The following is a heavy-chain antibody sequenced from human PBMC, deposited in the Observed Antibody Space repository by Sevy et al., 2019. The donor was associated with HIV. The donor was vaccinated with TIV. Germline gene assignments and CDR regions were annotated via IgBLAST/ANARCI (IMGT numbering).Heavy chain of an antibody. CDR1: GFIFSKFA. Sequence: GGSLRLSCAASGFIFSKFALSWVRQAPGRGLEWVSAVSGNDGSTYYAASVKGRFTISRDISENMLYLQMNSLSAEDTAVYYCAKDFSYGGNSWNFDFWSQGTLVTVSS. CDR3: AKDFSYGGNSWNFDF. D-gene: IGHD4-17*01. V-gene: IGHV3-23*01. CDR2: VSGNDGST. J-gene: IGHJ4*02.